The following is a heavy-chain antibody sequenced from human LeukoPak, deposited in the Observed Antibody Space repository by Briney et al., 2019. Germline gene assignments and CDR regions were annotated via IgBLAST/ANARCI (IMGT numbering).Heavy chain of an antibody. Sequence: ASVKVSCKASGYTFTGYYIHWVRQAPGQGLEWMGWINPNSGGTNYAQKFQGRVTMTRDTSISTAYMELSRLRSDDTAVYYCARAPGYLCSSTSCYESLSFDYWGQGTLVTVSS. CDR1: GYTFTGYY. D-gene: IGHD2-2*01. CDR2: INPNSGGT. V-gene: IGHV1-2*02. J-gene: IGHJ4*02. CDR3: ARAPGYLCSSTSCYESLSFDY.